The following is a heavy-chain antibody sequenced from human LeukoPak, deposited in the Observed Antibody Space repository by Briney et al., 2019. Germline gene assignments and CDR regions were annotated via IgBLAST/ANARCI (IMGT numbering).Heavy chain of an antibody. Sequence: PGGSLRLSCAASGLTFSNYAMSWFRQAPGKGLEWVSGITSGFTPHYADSVKGRFTISRDNSKNTFHLQMNSLRAEDTAVYYCAKDYSDSRMGDVFFEYWGQGTLVTVSS. CDR3: AKDYSDSRMGDVFFEY. J-gene: IGHJ4*02. CDR1: GLTFSNYA. CDR2: ITSGFTP. V-gene: IGHV3-23*01. D-gene: IGHD2-15*01.